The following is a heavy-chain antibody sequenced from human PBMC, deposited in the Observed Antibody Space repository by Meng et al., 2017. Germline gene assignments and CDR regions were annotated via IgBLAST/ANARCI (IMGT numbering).Heavy chain of an antibody. J-gene: IGHJ3*02. CDR3: ARDILGGAFDI. CDR2: IKEDGGKK. V-gene: IGHV3-7*01. CDR1: GFSFSSYW. Sequence: GESLKISCAASGFSFSSYWMSWVRQAPGKGLEWVANIKEDGGKKFYVDSVKGRFTISRDNTNPSLDLQINSVGVEDTAVYYCARDILGGAFDIWGQGTMVTVSS. D-gene: IGHD3-3*02.